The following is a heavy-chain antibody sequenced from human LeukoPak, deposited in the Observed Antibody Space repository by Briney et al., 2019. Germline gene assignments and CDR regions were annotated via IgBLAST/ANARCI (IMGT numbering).Heavy chain of an antibody. J-gene: IGHJ4*02. V-gene: IGHV4-39*01. CDR1: GGSISISSDY. Sequence: SETLSLACTVSGGSISISSDYCGWIRQPPGKGLEWIGTIYYSGSNYYNPSLKSRVTISVDTSKNQFCLKLSSVTAADTAVYYCARLSGSGSQFDYWGQGTLVTVSS. CDR3: ARLSGSGSQFDY. D-gene: IGHD3-10*01. CDR2: IYYSGSN.